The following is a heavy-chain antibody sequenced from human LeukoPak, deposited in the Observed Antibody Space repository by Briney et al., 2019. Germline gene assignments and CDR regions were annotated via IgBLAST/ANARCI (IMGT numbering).Heavy chain of an antibody. Sequence: GGSLRLSCAASGFTFSSYAMSWVRQAPGKGLEWVSTISGSGGGGSTYYADSVKGRFTISRDNSKNTLYLQMNSLRAEDTAVYYCARLGNGYRYFDYWGQGTLVTVSS. CDR3: ARLGNGYRYFDY. D-gene: IGHD5-24*01. V-gene: IGHV3-23*01. CDR2: ISGSGGGGST. CDR1: GFTFSSYA. J-gene: IGHJ4*02.